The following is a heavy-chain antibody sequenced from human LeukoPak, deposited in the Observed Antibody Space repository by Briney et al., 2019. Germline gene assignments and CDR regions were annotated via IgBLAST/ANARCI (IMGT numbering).Heavy chain of an antibody. V-gene: IGHV4-59*08. CDR3: ARHGGSLGFFDY. Sequence: SETLSLTCSVWGGSLSTYYWSWIRQPPGKGLEWVGYMYDVGTSNYNPSLKRRVTISADRSKNQFSLRLSSVTAADTAVYYCARHGGSLGFFDYWGQGTLVSVSA. CDR2: MYDVGTS. D-gene: IGHD2-15*01. J-gene: IGHJ4*02. CDR1: GGSLSTYY.